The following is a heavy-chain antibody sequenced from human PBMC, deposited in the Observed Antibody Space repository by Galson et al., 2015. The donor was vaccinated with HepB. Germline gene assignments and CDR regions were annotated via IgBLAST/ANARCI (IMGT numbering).Heavy chain of an antibody. V-gene: IGHV1-69*13. Sequence: SVKVSCKASGGTFSSYAISWVRQAPGQGLEWMGGIIPIFGTANYAQKFQGRVTITADESTSTAYMELSSLRSEDTAVYYCARVEPSETTGTTETYYHYYYMDVWGKGTTVTVSS. CDR3: ARVEPSETTGTTETYYHYYYMDV. CDR1: GGTFSSYA. J-gene: IGHJ6*03. D-gene: IGHD1-1*01. CDR2: IIPIFGTA.